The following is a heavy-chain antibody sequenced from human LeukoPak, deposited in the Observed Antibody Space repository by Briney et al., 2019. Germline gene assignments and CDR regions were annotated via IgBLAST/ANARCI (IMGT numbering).Heavy chain of an antibody. CDR3: ARSFYGDYAEN. Sequence: GGSLRLSCAASGFSFSRSWMHWVRQAPGKGLMWVSRINSDGSSTDYADSVKSRFTISRDNTKNTVYLQMNSLRVEDTAMYYCARSFYGDYAENWGQGTLVTVSS. J-gene: IGHJ4*02. CDR1: GFSFSRSW. D-gene: IGHD4-17*01. CDR2: INSDGSST. V-gene: IGHV3-74*01.